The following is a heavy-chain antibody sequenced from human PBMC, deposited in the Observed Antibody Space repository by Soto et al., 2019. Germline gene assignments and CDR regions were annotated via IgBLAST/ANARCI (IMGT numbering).Heavy chain of an antibody. J-gene: IGHJ5*02. D-gene: IGHD1-26*01. CDR1: GFSFSDDW. V-gene: IGHV3-7*05. CDR2: IEHGGGEK. Sequence: EVQVVESGGGLVQPGGSLRLSCAASGFSFSDDWMAWGRQAPGKGLEWVANIEHGGGEKHYVDSVQGRFTISRDNDKNSLYLKMNRMRAEDTGVYYCARVGNLFDPWGQGTLVTVSS. CDR3: ARVGNLFDP.